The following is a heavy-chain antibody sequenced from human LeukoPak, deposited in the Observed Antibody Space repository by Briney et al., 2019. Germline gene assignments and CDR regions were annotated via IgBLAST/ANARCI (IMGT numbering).Heavy chain of an antibody. CDR3: AKVRNLYGDYLVYYYYYMDV. Sequence: GGSLRLSCAASGFTFSSYGMSWVRQAPGKGLEWVSAISGSGGSTYYADSVKGRFTISRDNSKNTLYLQMNSLRAEDTAVYYCAKVRNLYGDYLVYYYYYMDVWGKGTTVTVSS. J-gene: IGHJ6*03. CDR1: GFTFSSYG. CDR2: ISGSGGST. D-gene: IGHD4-17*01. V-gene: IGHV3-23*01.